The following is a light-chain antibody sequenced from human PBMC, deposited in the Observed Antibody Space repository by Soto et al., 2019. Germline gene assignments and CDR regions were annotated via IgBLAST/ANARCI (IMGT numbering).Light chain of an antibody. V-gene: IGLV2-14*01. CDR3: CSYTTSSTYV. Sequence: QTSLTKPASLSGSPGQSITISCTGTSGDIGAHNYVSWYQHRPGKAPKLMIYDVYSRPSDISDRFSGSKSSNTASLTISGLQAEDEADYYCCSYTTSSTYVFGPGTKVTVL. CDR2: DVY. CDR1: SGDIGAHNY. J-gene: IGLJ1*01.